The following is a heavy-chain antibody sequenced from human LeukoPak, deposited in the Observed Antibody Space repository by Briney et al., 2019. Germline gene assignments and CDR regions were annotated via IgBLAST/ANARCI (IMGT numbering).Heavy chain of an antibody. CDR2: ITSRSDII. V-gene: IGHV3-11*01. J-gene: IGHJ4*02. D-gene: IGHD3-10*01. CDR1: GFTFSNFY. Sequence: KAGGSLRPSCAASGFTFSNFYMSWIRQAPGRGLEWVSYITSRSDIIYYADSVKGRFTISRDNANNSLHLQMDSLRVEDTAVYYCARVHGVFGECDSWGQGTVVTVSS. CDR3: ARVHGVFGECDS.